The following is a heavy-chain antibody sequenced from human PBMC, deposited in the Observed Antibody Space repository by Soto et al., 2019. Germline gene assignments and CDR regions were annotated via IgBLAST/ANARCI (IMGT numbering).Heavy chain of an antibody. Sequence: GGSLRLSCEASGFTFSGFDMHWVRQPTGKGLEWVSSIGTAGDTYYAVSVKGRFTISRDNAKNSLSLQMNSLRAGDMAVYFCAKSQEIGTHFFDSWGQGTQVTV. CDR1: GFTFSGFD. J-gene: IGHJ4*02. CDR2: IGTAGDT. D-gene: IGHD6-13*01. CDR3: AKSQEIGTHFFDS. V-gene: IGHV3-13*01.